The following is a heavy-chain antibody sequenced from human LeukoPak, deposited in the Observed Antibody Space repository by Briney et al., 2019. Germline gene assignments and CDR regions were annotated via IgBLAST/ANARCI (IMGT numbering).Heavy chain of an antibody. D-gene: IGHD3-9*01. CDR1: GYTFTSYG. Sequence: ASVTVSYKASGYTFTSYGISWVRQAPGQGLEWMGWISAYNGNTNYAQKLQGRVTMTTDTSTSTAYMELRSLRSDDTAVYYCARDQTYYDILTGYYSWFDPWGQGTLVTVSS. CDR3: ARDQTYYDILTGYYSWFDP. J-gene: IGHJ5*02. V-gene: IGHV1-18*01. CDR2: ISAYNGNT.